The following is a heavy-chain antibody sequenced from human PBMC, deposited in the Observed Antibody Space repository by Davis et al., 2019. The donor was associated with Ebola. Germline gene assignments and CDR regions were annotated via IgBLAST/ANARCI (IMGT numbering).Heavy chain of an antibody. D-gene: IGHD7-27*01. CDR1: GGSISSSSCY. CDR3: ARQGELGGLFDY. V-gene: IGHV4-61*05. Sequence: MPSETLSLTCTVSGGSISSSSCYWSWIRQPPGKGLEWIGYIYYSGSTNYNPSLKSRVTISVDTSKNQFSLKVSSVTAADPAVYYCARQGELGGLFDYWGQGTLVTVSS. J-gene: IGHJ4*02. CDR2: IYYSGST.